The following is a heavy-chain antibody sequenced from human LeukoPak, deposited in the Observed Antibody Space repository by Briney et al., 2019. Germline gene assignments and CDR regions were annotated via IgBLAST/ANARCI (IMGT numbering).Heavy chain of an antibody. Sequence: GGSLRLSCAASRFTFTTYAMSWVRQAPGKGLEWVSGVSRRGDSTYYADSVKGRFTISRDNAKNSLYLQMNSLRAEDTAVYYCARGGSPYYDFWSGYYDAFDIWGQGTMVTVSS. CDR1: RFTFTTYA. D-gene: IGHD3-3*01. J-gene: IGHJ3*02. CDR2: VSRRGDST. V-gene: IGHV3-23*01. CDR3: ARGGSPYYDFWSGYYDAFDI.